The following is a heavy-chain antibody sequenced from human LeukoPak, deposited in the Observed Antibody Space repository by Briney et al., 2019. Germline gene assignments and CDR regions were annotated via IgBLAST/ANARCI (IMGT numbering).Heavy chain of an antibody. CDR2: INHSGST. CDR1: GGSFSGYY. CDR3: ARGRVLAPTPPLYYFDY. Sequence: PSETLSLTCAVYGGSFSGYYWSWIRQPPGKGLEWIGEINHSGSTNYNPSLKSRVTISVDTSKNQFSLKLSSVTAADTAVYYCARGRVLAPTPPLYYFDYWGQGTLVTVSS. V-gene: IGHV4-34*01. D-gene: IGHD3-3*02. J-gene: IGHJ4*02.